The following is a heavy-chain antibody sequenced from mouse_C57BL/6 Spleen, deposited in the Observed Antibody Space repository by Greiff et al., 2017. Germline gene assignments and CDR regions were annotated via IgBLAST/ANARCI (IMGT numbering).Heavy chain of an antibody. Sequence: QVQLKQPGAELVKPGASVKLSCKASGYTFTSYWMHWVKQRPGQGLEWIGMIHPNSGSTNYNEKFKSKATLTVDKSSSTAYMQLSSLTSEDSAVYYCARRYYGSSGYFDVWGTGTTVTVSS. CDR3: ARRYYGSSGYFDV. D-gene: IGHD1-1*01. V-gene: IGHV1-64*01. CDR2: IHPNSGST. CDR1: GYTFTSYW. J-gene: IGHJ1*03.